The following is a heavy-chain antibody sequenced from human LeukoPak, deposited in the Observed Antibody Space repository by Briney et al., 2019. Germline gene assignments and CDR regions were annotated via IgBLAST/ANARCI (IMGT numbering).Heavy chain of an antibody. J-gene: IGHJ3*02. CDR1: GGSISSSRYY. CDR3: ARNLRMIGQDAFDI. V-gene: IGHV4-39*07. D-gene: IGHD3-22*01. CDR2: IYYSGST. Sequence: SETLSLTCTVSGGSISSSRYYWGWIRQPPGKGLEWIGTIYYSGSTYDNPSLKSRVTISVDNSNNQFSLKLTSVTAADTAVYYCARNLRMIGQDAFDIWGQGTMVTVSS.